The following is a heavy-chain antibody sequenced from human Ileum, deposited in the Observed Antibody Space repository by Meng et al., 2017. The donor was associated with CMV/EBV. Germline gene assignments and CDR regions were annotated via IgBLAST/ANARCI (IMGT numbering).Heavy chain of an antibody. J-gene: IGHJ4*02. Sequence: QVQLVQSVAEVKKPGSSVRVSCWASCSDFSYYTFSWVRQAPGQGLEWMGRIIQDQGIIKYAQSFKGRVTITADMSMATVYMDLSSLTSEDTAVYYCALFPAARTDYREWGDRYKYFDYWGQGTLVTVSS. V-gene: IGHV1-69*02. CDR2: IIQDQGII. CDR1: CSDFSYYT. D-gene: IGHD2-21*02. CDR3: ALFPAARTDYREWGDRYKYFDY.